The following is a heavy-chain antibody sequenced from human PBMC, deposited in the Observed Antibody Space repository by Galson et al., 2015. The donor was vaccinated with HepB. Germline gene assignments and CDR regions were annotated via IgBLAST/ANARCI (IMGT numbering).Heavy chain of an antibody. CDR3: ARGPMITSHWFDP. D-gene: IGHD3-16*01. J-gene: IGHJ5*02. Sequence: SVKVSCKASGYTFTSYGISWVRQAPGQGLEWMGGIIPIFGTANYAQKFQGRVTITADESTSTAYMELSSLRSEDTAVYYCARGPMITSHWFDPWGQGTLVTVSS. V-gene: IGHV1-69*13. CDR1: GYTFTSYG. CDR2: IIPIFGTA.